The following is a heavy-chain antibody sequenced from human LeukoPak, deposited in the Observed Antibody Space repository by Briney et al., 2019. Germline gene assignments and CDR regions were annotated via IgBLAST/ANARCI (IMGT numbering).Heavy chain of an antibody. CDR1: GFIFSDYG. D-gene: IGHD1-1*01. CDR3: ARDQLALGDY. CDR2: ISYDGSNK. V-gene: IGHV3-30*03. J-gene: IGHJ4*02. Sequence: GGSLRLSCGASGFIFSDYGMNWVRQAPGKGLEWVAVISYDGSNKYYADSVKGRFTISRDNSKNTLYLQMNSLRTDDTAVYYCARDQLALGDYWGQGTLVTVSS.